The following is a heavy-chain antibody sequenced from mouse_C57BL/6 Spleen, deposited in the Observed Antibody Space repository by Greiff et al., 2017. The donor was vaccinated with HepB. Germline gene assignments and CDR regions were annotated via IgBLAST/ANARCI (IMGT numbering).Heavy chain of an antibody. D-gene: IGHD2-5*01. CDR2: IYPGDGDT. V-gene: IGHV1-82*01. Sequence: QVQLQQSGPELVKPGASVKISCKASGYAFSSSWMNWVKQGPGKGLEWIGRIYPGDGDTNYNGKFKGKATLTADKSSSTAYMQLSSLTSEDSAVYFCARSDYSNYLAWFAYWGQGTLVTVSA. J-gene: IGHJ3*01. CDR1: GYAFSSSW. CDR3: ARSDYSNYLAWFAY.